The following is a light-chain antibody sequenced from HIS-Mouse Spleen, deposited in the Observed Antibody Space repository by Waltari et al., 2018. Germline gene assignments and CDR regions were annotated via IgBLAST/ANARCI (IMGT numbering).Light chain of an antibody. J-gene: IGLJ1*01. CDR1: SSDVCGYNY. Sequence: QSALTQPASVSGSPGRAITISCTGTSSDVCGYNYVSWYQQHPGKAPKLMIYDASNRPSGVSNRFSGSKSGNTASLTISGLQAEDEADYYCSSYTSSSTYVFGTGTKVTVL. V-gene: IGLV2-14*03. CDR3: SSYTSSSTYV. CDR2: DAS.